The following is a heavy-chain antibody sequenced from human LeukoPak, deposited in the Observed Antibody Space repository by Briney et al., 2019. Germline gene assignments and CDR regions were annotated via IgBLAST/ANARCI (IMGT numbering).Heavy chain of an antibody. CDR2: INHSGST. J-gene: IGHJ4*02. CDR3: ATSLSSSSWEYYFDY. Sequence: SETLSLTCAVYGGSFSGYYWSWIRQPPGKGLEWIGEINHSGSTNYNPSLESRVTISVDTSKNQFSLKLSSVTAADTAVYYCATSLSSSSWEYYFDYWGQGTLVTVSS. CDR1: GGSFSGYY. D-gene: IGHD6-13*01. V-gene: IGHV4-34*01.